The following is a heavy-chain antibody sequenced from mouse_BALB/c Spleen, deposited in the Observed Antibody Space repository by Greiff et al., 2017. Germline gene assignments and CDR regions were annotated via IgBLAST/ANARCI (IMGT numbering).Heavy chain of an antibody. CDR1: GYTFTSYW. D-gene: IGHD2-3*01. CDR3: ARWDDGYYY. V-gene: IGHV1-7*01. CDR2: INPSTGYT. J-gene: IGHJ2*01. Sequence: LEESGAELAKPGASVKMSCKASGYTFTSYWMHWVKQRPGQGLEWIGYINPSTGYTEYNQKFKDKATLTADKSSSTAYMQLSSLTSEDSAVYYCARWDDGYYYWGQGTTLTVSS.